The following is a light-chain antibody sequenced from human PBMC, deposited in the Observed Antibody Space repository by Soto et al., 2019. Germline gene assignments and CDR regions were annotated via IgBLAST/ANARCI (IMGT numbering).Light chain of an antibody. CDR3: SSYTSGSTLV. Sequence: QSALTQPASVSGSPGQSITISCTGTSSDVGGHNYVSWYQQHPGKAPKLMIYEVSNRPSGVSRRFSGSKSGNTASLTISGLQAEDEADYFCSSYTSGSTLVFGTGTKVTVL. V-gene: IGLV2-14*01. CDR1: SSDVGGHNY. J-gene: IGLJ1*01. CDR2: EVS.